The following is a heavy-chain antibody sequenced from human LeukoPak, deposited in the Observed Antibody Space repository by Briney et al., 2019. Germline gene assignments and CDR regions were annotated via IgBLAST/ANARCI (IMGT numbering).Heavy chain of an antibody. CDR2: ISYDGSNK. CDR3: ARVPELHGGDGFPFDY. Sequence: PGGSLRLSCAASGFTFSSYAMHWVRQAPGKGLEWVAVISYDGSNKYYADSVKGRFTISRDNSKNTLYLQMNSLRAEDTAVYYCARVPELHGGDGFPFDYWGQGTLVTVSS. V-gene: IGHV3-30*04. J-gene: IGHJ4*02. CDR1: GFTFSSYA. D-gene: IGHD5-24*01.